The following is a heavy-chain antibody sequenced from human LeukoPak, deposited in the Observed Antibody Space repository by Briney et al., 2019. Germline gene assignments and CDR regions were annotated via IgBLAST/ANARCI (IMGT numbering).Heavy chain of an antibody. V-gene: IGHV1-18*01. Sequence: ASVKVSCKASGYTFTSYGFSWVRQAPGQGLEWMGWISTYYGNTNYAQKLQDRVTMTTDTSTSTAYMELTSLRSDDTAVYYCARVYSTNYYGSGDRPFLFDYWGQGTVVAVSS. CDR2: ISTYYGNT. D-gene: IGHD3-10*01. J-gene: IGHJ4*02. CDR1: GYTFTSYG. CDR3: ARVYSTNYYGSGDRPFLFDY.